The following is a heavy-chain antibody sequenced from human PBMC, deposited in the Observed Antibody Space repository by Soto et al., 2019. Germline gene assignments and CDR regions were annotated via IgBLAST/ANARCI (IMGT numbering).Heavy chain of an antibody. Sequence: ASVKVSCKASGYTFASYAMRWVRQAPGQRLEWMGWINADNGNTNYSQKLQGRVTITTDTSTSTAYMELRSLRSEDTAVYYCAREICSGGSCYGRYYGMDVWGQGTTVTVSS. CDR2: INADNGNT. CDR1: GYTFASYA. J-gene: IGHJ6*02. CDR3: AREICSGGSCYGRYYGMDV. D-gene: IGHD2-15*01. V-gene: IGHV1-3*01.